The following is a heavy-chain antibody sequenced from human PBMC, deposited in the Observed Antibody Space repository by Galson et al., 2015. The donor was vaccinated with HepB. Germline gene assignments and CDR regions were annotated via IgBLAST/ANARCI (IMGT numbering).Heavy chain of an antibody. CDR3: AKEGKYYYDSSGHFDY. V-gene: IGHV3-30*18. CDR2: ISYDGSNK. D-gene: IGHD3-22*01. J-gene: IGHJ4*02. CDR1: GFTFSSYG. Sequence: SLRLSCAASGFTFSSYGMHWVRQAPGKGLEWVAVISYDGSNKYYADSVKGRFTISRDNSKNTLHLQMNSLRSEDTAVYYCAKEGKYYYDSSGHFDYWGQGTLVTVSS.